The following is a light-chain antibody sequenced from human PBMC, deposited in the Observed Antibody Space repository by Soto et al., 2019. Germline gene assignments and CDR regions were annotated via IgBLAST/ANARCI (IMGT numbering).Light chain of an antibody. J-gene: IGKJ2*01. V-gene: IGKV3-15*01. Sequence: EIVMTQSPATLSVSPGERATLSCRASQSVSSNLAWYQQKPGQAPRLLIYGASTRATAIPARCRGSGSGTEFTPNISSLASKDFAVYYCQHDNNWYAAMYTFGQGTKLEIK. CDR2: GAS. CDR3: QHDNNWYAAMYT. CDR1: QSVSSN.